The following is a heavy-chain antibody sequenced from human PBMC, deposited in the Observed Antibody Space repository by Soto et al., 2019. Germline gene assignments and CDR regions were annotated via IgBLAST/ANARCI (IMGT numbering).Heavy chain of an antibody. CDR2: IYTSGST. D-gene: IGHD3-22*01. CDR1: GGSISSYY. V-gene: IGHV4-4*07. CDR3: AGTRDYYDSSGYYHFDY. J-gene: IGHJ4*02. Sequence: SETLSLTCTVSGGSISSYYWSWIRQPAGKGLEWIGRIYTSGSTNYNPSLKSRVTMSVDTSKNQFSLKLSSVTAADTAGYYCAGTRDYYDSSGYYHFDYWGQGTLVTVSS.